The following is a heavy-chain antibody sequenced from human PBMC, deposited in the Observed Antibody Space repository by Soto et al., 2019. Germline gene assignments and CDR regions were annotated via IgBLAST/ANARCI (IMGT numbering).Heavy chain of an antibody. CDR3: TTESLGCSSTSCYPFYYYYYGMDV. CDR2: IKSKTDGGTT. Sequence: GGSLRLSCAASGFTFSNAWMSWVRQAPGKGLEWVGRIKSKTDGGTTDYAAPVKGRFTISRDDSKNTLYLQMNSLKTEDTAVYYCTTESLGCSSTSCYPFYYYYYGMDVWGQATTVTVSS. CDR1: GFTFSNAW. J-gene: IGHJ6*02. D-gene: IGHD2-2*01. V-gene: IGHV3-15*01.